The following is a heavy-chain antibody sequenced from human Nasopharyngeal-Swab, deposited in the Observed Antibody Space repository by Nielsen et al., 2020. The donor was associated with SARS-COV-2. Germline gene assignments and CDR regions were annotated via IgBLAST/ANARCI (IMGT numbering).Heavy chain of an antibody. V-gene: IGHV3-64*01. CDR1: GFTFSSYA. Sequence: GESLKISCAASGFTFSSYAMHWVRQAPGKGLEYVTAITSNGGSTDYANSVKGRFTISRDNSKNTLYLQMGSLRPEDMGVYYCARYDRGYYYNGMDVWGQGTTVTVSS. CDR2: ITSNGGST. CDR3: ARYDRGYYYNGMDV. J-gene: IGHJ6*02. D-gene: IGHD1-14*01.